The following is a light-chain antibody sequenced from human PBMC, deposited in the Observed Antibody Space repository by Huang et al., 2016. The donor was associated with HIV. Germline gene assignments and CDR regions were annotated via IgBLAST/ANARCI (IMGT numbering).Light chain of an antibody. CDR2: AAS. Sequence: DIQMTQSPASLSASTGVRVTLTCRASQDIGNFVAWFQQKPGKVPRLLIYAASVLQSGVPSRLSGRGSGTDFTLTITNFQAEDVATYYCQRYDTAPRAFGRGTKVDLK. CDR1: QDIGNF. J-gene: IGKJ1*01. V-gene: IGKV1-27*01. CDR3: QRYDTAPRA.